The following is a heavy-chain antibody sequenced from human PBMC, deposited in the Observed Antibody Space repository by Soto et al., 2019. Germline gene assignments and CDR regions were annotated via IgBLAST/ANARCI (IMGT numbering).Heavy chain of an antibody. J-gene: IGHJ6*01. D-gene: IGHD6-6*01. Sequence: GGSLRLSCAASGFTFSSYAMHWVRQAPGKGLEWVAVISYDGSNKYYADSVKGRFTISRDNSKNTLYLQMNSLRAEDTAVYYCARQRQLDFPYLHYSYYGMDVRGQGTTVTVS. CDR1: GFTFSSYA. CDR3: ARQRQLDFPYLHYSYYGMDV. CDR2: ISYDGSNK. V-gene: IGHV3-30-3*01.